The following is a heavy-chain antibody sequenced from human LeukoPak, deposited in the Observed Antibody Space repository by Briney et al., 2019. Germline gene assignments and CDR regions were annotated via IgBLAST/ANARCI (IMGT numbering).Heavy chain of an antibody. CDR3: AGSLWFGDSGWLDP. J-gene: IGHJ5*02. CDR2: ISSSSYI. D-gene: IGHD3-10*01. Sequence: PGGSLRLSCAASGFTFSSYSMNWVRQAPGKGLEWVSSISSSSYIYYADSVKGRFTISRDNAKNSLYLQMNSLRAEDTAVYYCAGSLWFGDSGWLDPWGQGTLVTVSS. V-gene: IGHV3-21*01. CDR1: GFTFSSYS.